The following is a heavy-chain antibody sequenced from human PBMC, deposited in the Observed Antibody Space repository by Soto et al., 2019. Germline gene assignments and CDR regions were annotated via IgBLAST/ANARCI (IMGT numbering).Heavy chain of an antibody. CDR3: ARDRGKNYYDSSGYYYHNYYYYGMDV. CDR1: GDSVSSNSAA. D-gene: IGHD3-22*01. J-gene: IGHJ6*02. V-gene: IGHV6-1*01. CDR2: TYYRSKWYN. Sequence: SQTLSLTCAISGDSVSSNSAAWNWIRQSPSRGLEWLGRTYYRSKWYNDYAVSVKSRITINPDTSKNQFSLQLNSVTPEDTAVYYCARDRGKNYYDSSGYYYHNYYYYGMDVWGQGTTVTVSS.